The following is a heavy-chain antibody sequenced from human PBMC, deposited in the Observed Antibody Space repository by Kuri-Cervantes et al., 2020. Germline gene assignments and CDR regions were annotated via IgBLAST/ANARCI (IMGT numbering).Heavy chain of an antibody. CDR1: GGSINIITYY. Sequence: SETLSLTCTVSGGSINIITYYWGWIRQPPGKGLEWIGTIYYSGRTFYNPSLKSRVTISVDTSKNQVSLKLTSVTAADTAVYYCARGGVAGKYYFDYWGQGTLVTVSS. D-gene: IGHD6-19*01. V-gene: IGHV4-39*01. CDR3: ARGGVAGKYYFDY. J-gene: IGHJ4*02. CDR2: IYYSGRT.